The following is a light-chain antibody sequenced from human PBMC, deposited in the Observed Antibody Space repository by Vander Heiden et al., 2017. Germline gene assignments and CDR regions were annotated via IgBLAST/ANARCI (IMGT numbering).Light chain of an antibody. CDR1: SSNIGSNY. CDR2: RNN. V-gene: IGLV1-47*01. J-gene: IGLJ2*01. Sequence: QSVLTQPPSASGTPAQRVTISCSGSSSNIGSNYVYWYQQLPGTAPKLLIYRNNQRPSGVPDRFSGSKSGTSASLAISGLRSEDEADYYCAAWDDSLSAYVVFGGGTKLTVL. CDR3: AAWDDSLSAYVV.